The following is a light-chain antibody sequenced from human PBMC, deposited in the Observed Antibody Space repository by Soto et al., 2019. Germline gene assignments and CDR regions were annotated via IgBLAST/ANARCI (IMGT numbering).Light chain of an antibody. J-gene: IGKJ1*01. CDR1: QSISSW. Sequence: DIQLTQSPSTLSASVGDRVTITFRASQSISSWLAWYQQKPGKAPKLLIYKASSLESGVPSRFSGSGSGTEFTLSIRSLQPDYFANYYCQPYNSYPWTFGQGTNVEIK. CDR3: QPYNSYPWT. V-gene: IGKV1-5*03. CDR2: KAS.